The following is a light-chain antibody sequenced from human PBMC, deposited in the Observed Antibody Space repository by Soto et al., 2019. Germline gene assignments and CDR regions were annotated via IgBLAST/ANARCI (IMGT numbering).Light chain of an antibody. V-gene: IGLV2-14*03. J-gene: IGLJ1*01. Sequence: QSALTQPASVFGSPGQSITFSCTGTSSDVGGYNFVSWYQQHPGKAPKLMIYEVSSRPSGVSNRFSGSKSGNTASLTISGLQPEDEADYYCSSYTTSTTVVFGTGTKQTVL. CDR2: EVS. CDR3: SSYTTSTTVV. CDR1: SSDVGGYNF.